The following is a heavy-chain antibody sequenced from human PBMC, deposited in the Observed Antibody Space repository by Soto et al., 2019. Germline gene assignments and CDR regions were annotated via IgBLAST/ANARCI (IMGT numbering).Heavy chain of an antibody. J-gene: IGHJ6*02. CDR2: INPSGGST. V-gene: IGHV1-46*01. Sequence: ASVKVSFKSSGYTFTSYYIHWVRQAPGQGLEWMGIINPSGGSTIYAQKFQGRVTMTRDTSTSTVYMELSSLRSEDTAVYYCARDTGRVGTNYYYGMDVWGQGTTVTVS. CDR3: ARDTGRVGTNYYYGMDV. D-gene: IGHD1-26*01. CDR1: GYTFTSYY.